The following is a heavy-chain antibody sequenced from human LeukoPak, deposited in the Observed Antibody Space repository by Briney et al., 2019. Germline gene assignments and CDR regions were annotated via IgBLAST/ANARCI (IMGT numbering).Heavy chain of an antibody. V-gene: IGHV2-5*01. D-gene: IGHD3-3*01. J-gene: IGHJ4*02. CDR3: AHPTQFLEWLYFDY. CDR2: IYWNDDK. Sequence: SGPTLVKPTQTLTLTCTFSGFSLSTSGVGVGWIRQPPGKALEWLALIYWNDDKRYSPSLKSRLTITKDTSKNQVVLTMTNMDPVDTATYYCAHPTQFLEWLYFDYWGQGTLVTVSS. CDR1: GFSLSTSGVG.